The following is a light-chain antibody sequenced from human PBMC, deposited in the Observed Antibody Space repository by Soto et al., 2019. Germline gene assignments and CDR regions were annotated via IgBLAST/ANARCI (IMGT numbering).Light chain of an antibody. CDR3: VLYMGSGAVV. Sequence: QTVVTQEPSFSVSPGGTVTLTCGLSSGSVSTSYYPSWYQQTPGQAPRTLIYSTNTRSSGVPDRFSGSILGNKAALTITGAQADDEYDYYCVLYMGSGAVVFGGGTKVTVL. V-gene: IGLV8-61*01. J-gene: IGLJ2*01. CDR1: SGSVSTSYY. CDR2: STN.